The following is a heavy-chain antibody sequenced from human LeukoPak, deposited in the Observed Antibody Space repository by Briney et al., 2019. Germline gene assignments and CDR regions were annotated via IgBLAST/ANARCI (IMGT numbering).Heavy chain of an antibody. CDR1: GFTFSDYY. J-gene: IGHJ5*02. Sequence: PGGSLRLSCAASGFTFSDYYMSWIRQAPGKGLEWVSYISSSGSTIYYADSVKGRFTISRDNAKNSLYLQMNSLRAEDTAVYYCARDEAYYYDSSGYPWGQGTLVTVSS. CDR3: ARDEAYYYDSSGYP. CDR2: ISSSGSTI. D-gene: IGHD3-22*01. V-gene: IGHV3-11*01.